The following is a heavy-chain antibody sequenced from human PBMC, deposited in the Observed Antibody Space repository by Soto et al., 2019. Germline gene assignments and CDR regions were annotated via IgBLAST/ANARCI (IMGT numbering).Heavy chain of an antibody. CDR1: GYTFTTYG. Sequence: ASVKVSCKASGYTFTTYGISWVRQAPGQGLEWMGWISPYNGTTKYAEKFQGEMTMTTDTATSTAYMDLRSLRSDDTAVYYCARDGERETGLNVYYYLHVMYACGQGTRVTVSS. CDR3: ARDGERETGLNVYYYLHVMYA. J-gene: IGHJ6*02. V-gene: IGHV1-18*04. D-gene: IGHD1-1*01. CDR2: ISPYNGTT.